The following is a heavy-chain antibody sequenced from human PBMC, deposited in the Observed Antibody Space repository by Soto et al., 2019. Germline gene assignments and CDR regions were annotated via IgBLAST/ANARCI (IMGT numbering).Heavy chain of an antibody. V-gene: IGHV3-23*01. CDR2: ISGSGSNT. CDR1: GFTSSSYA. D-gene: IGHD3-9*01. CDR3: AKALRYFDWLVRPWNAMDV. J-gene: IGHJ6*02. Sequence: EVQLLESGGGLVQPGGSLRLSCAASGFTSSSYAMSWVRQAPGKGLEWVSAISGSGSNTYYADSVKGRFTISRDTSKNTLFLQMNSLRAEDTAVYYCAKALRYFDWLVRPWNAMDVWGQGTTVTVSS.